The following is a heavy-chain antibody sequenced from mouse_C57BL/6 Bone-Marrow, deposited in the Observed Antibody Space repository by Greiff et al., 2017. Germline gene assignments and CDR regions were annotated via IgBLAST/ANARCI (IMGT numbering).Heavy chain of an antibody. Sequence: VQLQQSGPELVKPGASVKISCKASGYTFTDYYMNWVKPSHGKSLEWIGDINPNNGGTSYNQKFKGKATLTVDKSSSTAYMELRSLPSEDSAVYYCAKVYYDYDWFAYWGQGTLVTVSA. V-gene: IGHV1-26*01. CDR3: AKVYYDYDWFAY. CDR2: INPNNGGT. J-gene: IGHJ3*01. D-gene: IGHD2-4*01. CDR1: GYTFTDYY.